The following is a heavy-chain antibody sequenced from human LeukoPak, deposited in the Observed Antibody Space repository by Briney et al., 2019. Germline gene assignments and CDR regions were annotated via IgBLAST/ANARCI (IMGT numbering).Heavy chain of an antibody. Sequence: GASVKVSCKASGYTFTGYYMHWVRQAPGQGPEWMGRINPNSGGTNYAQKFQGRVTMTRDTSISTAYMELSRLRSDDTAAYYCARELQGDNSGTFDAFDIWGQGTMVTVSS. CDR2: INPNSGGT. CDR3: ARELQGDNSGTFDAFDI. V-gene: IGHV1-2*06. D-gene: IGHD6-19*01. CDR1: GYTFTGYY. J-gene: IGHJ3*02.